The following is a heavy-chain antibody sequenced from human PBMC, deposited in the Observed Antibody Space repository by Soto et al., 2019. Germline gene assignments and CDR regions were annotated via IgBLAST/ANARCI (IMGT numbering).Heavy chain of an antibody. CDR2: INPSGGST. V-gene: IGHV1-46*03. Sequence: ASVKVSCSASGYTFTSYYMHWVRQAPGQGLEWMGIINPSGGSTSYAQKFQGRVTMTRDTSTSTVYMELSSLRSEDTAVYYCARADCTNGVCYNLFDYWGQGTLVTVSS. D-gene: IGHD2-8*01. CDR3: ARADCTNGVCYNLFDY. CDR1: GYTFTSYY. J-gene: IGHJ4*02.